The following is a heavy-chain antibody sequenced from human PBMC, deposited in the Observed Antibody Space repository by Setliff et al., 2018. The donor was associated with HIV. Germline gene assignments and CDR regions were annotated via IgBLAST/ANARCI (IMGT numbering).Heavy chain of an antibody. CDR1: GFTFSAHG. D-gene: IGHD4-17*01. J-gene: IGHJ3*02. V-gene: IGHV3-30*02. CDR2: INYDDNYE. Sequence: PVGSLRLSCAASGFTFSAHGMHWVRQAPGKGLEWVTFINYDDNYEYYADSVKGRFTISRDNSKSTVDLQMTSLTAEDTAVYYCVKDGDYRNGDYDAFDIWGQGTMVTVSS. CDR3: VKDGDYRNGDYDAFDI.